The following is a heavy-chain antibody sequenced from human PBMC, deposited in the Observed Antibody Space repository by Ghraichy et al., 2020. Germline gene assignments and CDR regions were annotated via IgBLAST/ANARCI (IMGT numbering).Heavy chain of an antibody. V-gene: IGHV3-23*01. J-gene: IGHJ4*02. CDR2: VSGSGESA. CDR1: GFTFTNYA. D-gene: IGHD1-26*01. CDR3: VRNGWDKMDF. Sequence: GESLNISCAASGFTFTNYAMSWVRQAPGKGLEWVSAVSGSGESAYYAHSVKGRFTMSRDNSNNTLSLQLTSLRADDTAVYFCVRNGWDKMDFWGQGTLVTVSP.